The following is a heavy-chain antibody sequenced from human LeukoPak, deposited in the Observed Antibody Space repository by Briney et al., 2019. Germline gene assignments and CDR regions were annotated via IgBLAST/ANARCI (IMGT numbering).Heavy chain of an antibody. V-gene: IGHV4-39*07. CDR2: ISYTGST. D-gene: IGHD1-26*01. CDR1: GGSIRSGTYY. J-gene: IGHJ6*03. Sequence: SETLSLTCTVSGGSIRSGTYYWGYIRQPPGKGLEWIGSISYTGSTYYNPSLKSRVTISVDTSKNQFSLRLSSVTAADTAVYYCARTTGSFYFYYYMDVWGKGTMVTVSS. CDR3: ARTTGSFYFYYYMDV.